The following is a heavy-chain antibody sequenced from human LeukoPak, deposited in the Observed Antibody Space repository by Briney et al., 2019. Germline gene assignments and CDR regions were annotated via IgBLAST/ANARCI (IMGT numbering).Heavy chain of an antibody. CDR3: ARGEDYGDYVGFDY. CDR1: GYSISSGYY. D-gene: IGHD4-17*01. J-gene: IGHJ4*02. V-gene: IGHV4-38-2*02. CDR2: IYYSGST. Sequence: SETLSLTCTVSGYSISSGYYWGWIRQPPGKGLEWIGSIYYSGSTYYNPSLKSRVTISVDTSKNQFSLKLSSVTAADTAVYYCARGEDYGDYVGFDYWGQGTLVTVSS.